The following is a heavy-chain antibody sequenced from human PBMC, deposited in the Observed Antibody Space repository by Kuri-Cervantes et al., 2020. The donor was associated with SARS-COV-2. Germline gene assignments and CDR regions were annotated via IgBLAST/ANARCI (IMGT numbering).Heavy chain of an antibody. V-gene: IGHV3-33*08. D-gene: IGHD4/OR15-4a*01. J-gene: IGHJ3*02. CDR2: IWYHGRNE. Sequence: GESLKISCAASGFTFSSYAMHWVRQAPGKGLEWVALIWYHGRNENYADPVKGRFTISRDNSKNTLYLQMNSLRPEATAVYYCARRGAFDNSAPNTFDIWGKGTLVTVSS. CDR1: GFTFSSYA. CDR3: ARRGAFDNSAPNTFDI.